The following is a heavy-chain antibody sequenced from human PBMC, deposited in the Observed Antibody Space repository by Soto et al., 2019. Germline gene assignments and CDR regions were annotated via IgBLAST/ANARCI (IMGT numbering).Heavy chain of an antibody. J-gene: IGHJ5*02. CDR1: GGSISSSSYY. Sequence: PSETLSLTCTVSGGSISSSSYYWGWIRQPPGKGLEWIGSIYYSGSTYYNPSLKSRVTISVDTSKNQFSLKLSSVTAADTAVYYCARSPPYPTFDPWGQGTLVTVSS. V-gene: IGHV4-39*01. CDR2: IYYSGST. CDR3: ARSPPYPTFDP.